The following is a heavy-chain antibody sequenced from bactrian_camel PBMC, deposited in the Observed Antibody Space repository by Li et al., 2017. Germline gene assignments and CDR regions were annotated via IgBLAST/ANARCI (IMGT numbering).Heavy chain of an antibody. D-gene: IGHD2*01. CDR1: GFIFSSRY. Sequence: HVQLVESGGDLVQPGGSLRLSCAASGFIFSSRYMSWIRQAPGKGLEWVSSILSDGSSTYYADSVKGRFTISVDNAKNTVYLQMDSLEPEDTAMYYCAARGPYCYTKLSVRDFTYWGQGTQVTVS. J-gene: IGHJ6*01. CDR3: AARGPYCYTKLSVRDFTY. CDR2: ILSDGSST. V-gene: IGHV3-2*01.